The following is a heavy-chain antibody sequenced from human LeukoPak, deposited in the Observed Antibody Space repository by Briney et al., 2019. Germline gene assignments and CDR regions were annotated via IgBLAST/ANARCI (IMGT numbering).Heavy chain of an antibody. CDR2: IYHSGST. CDR1: GVSISSSNW. CDR3: ASRYYDFWSGYSYGFDY. D-gene: IGHD3-3*01. Sequence: SGTLSLTCAVSGVSISSSNWWSWVRQPPGKGLEWIGYIYHSGSTYYSPSLKSRVTISVDRSKNQFSLKLSSVTAADTAVYYCASRYYDFWSGYSYGFDYWGQGTLVTVSS. V-gene: IGHV4-4*02. J-gene: IGHJ4*02.